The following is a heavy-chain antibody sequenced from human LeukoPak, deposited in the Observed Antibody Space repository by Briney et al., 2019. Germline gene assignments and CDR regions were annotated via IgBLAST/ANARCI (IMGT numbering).Heavy chain of an antibody. CDR1: GGSISSSSYY. J-gene: IGHJ5*02. CDR2: IYYSGSA. Sequence: SETLSLTCTVSGGSISSSSYYWGWIRQPPGKGLEWIGSIYYSGSAYYNPPLKSRVTISVDTSKNQFSLKLSSVTAADTAVYYCARRRGVIQMWFDPWGQGTLVTVSS. D-gene: IGHD3-10*01. CDR3: ARRRGVIQMWFDP. V-gene: IGHV4-39*01.